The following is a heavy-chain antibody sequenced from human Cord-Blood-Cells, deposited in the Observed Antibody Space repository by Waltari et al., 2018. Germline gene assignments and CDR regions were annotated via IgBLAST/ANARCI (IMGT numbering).Heavy chain of an antibody. CDR2: IYYSGST. J-gene: IGHJ4*02. CDR3: ARNRYYYDSSGYYIDY. D-gene: IGHD3-22*01. Sequence: QLQLQESGPGLVKPAETLSLTCTVSGGSISSSSYYWGWLRQPPGKGLEWIGSIYYSGSTYYNPSLKSRVTRSVDTSKNQFSLKLSSVTATDTAVYYCARNRYYYDSSGYYIDYWGQGTLVTVSS. CDR1: GGSISSSSYY. V-gene: IGHV4-39*01.